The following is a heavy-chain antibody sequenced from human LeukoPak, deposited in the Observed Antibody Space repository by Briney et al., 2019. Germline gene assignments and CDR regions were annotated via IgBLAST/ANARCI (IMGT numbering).Heavy chain of an antibody. V-gene: IGHV3-30*02. D-gene: IGHD2-2*01. CDR3: ATVYCSSTSCYGDLDY. CDR2: IRYDGSNK. Sequence: GGSLRLSCAASGFTFSSYGMHWVRQAPGKGLERVAFIRYDGSNKYYADSVKGRFTISRDNSKNTLYLQMNSLRAEDTAVYYCATVYCSSTSCYGDLDYWGQGTLVTVSS. CDR1: GFTFSSYG. J-gene: IGHJ4*02.